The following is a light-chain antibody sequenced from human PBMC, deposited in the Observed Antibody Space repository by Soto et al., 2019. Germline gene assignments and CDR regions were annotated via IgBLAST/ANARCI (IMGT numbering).Light chain of an antibody. J-gene: IGLJ1*01. CDR3: CSYAGSYTSAV. CDR2: DVS. Sequence: QSALTQPRSVSGSPGQSVTISRTGTSSDVGGYNYVSWYQQHPGKAPKLMIYDVSKRPSGVPDRFSGSKSGNTASLTISGLQAEDEADYYCCSYAGSYTSAVFGTGTKLTVL. V-gene: IGLV2-11*01. CDR1: SSDVGGYNY.